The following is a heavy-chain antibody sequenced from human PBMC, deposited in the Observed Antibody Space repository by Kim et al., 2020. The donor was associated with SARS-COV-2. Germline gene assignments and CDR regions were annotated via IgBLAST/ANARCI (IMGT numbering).Heavy chain of an antibody. CDR1: GFTFRNYA. J-gene: IGHJ6*02. V-gene: IGHV3-30-3*01. Sequence: GGSLRLSCAASGFTFRNYALHWVRQAPGKGPEWVSVISYDGTNKYYADSVRGRFTISRANSKDTLYLHMNSLRIDDTGIYYCATDLAKWLASGYFYGMDVWGQGTTGTVS. CDR2: ISYDGTNK. D-gene: IGHD6-19*01. CDR3: ATDLAKWLASGYFYGMDV.